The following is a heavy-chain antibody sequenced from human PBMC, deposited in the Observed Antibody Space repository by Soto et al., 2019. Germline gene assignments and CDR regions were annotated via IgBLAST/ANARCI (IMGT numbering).Heavy chain of an antibody. V-gene: IGHV1-3*01. J-gene: IGHJ6*02. Sequence: ASVKVSCKASGYTFTSYAMHWVRQAPGQRLEWMGRINAGNGNTKYSQKFQGRVTITRDTSASTAYMELSSLRSEDTAVYYCARSIVVVPAAMAKTYYYYGMDVWGQGTTVTVS. CDR2: INAGNGNT. CDR1: GYTFTSYA. D-gene: IGHD2-2*01. CDR3: ARSIVVVPAAMAKTYYYYGMDV.